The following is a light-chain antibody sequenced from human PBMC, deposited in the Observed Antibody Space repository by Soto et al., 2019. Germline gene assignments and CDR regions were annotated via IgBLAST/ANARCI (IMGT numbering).Light chain of an antibody. Sequence: DIVLTQSPGTLSLSPGERATLSCRASQTVRSNFLAWYQRKPGQSPRLLISGASSRATGIPDRFSGSGSGADFTLTISRLDPEDFALYYCQQYATYPLTFGGGTKVDIK. V-gene: IGKV3-20*01. CDR3: QQYATYPLT. CDR1: QTVRSNF. J-gene: IGKJ4*01. CDR2: GAS.